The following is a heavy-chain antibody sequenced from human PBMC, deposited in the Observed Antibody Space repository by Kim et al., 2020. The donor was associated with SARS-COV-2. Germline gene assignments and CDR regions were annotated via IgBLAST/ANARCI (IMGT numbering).Heavy chain of an antibody. V-gene: IGHV3-43*02. J-gene: IGHJ6*03. CDR1: GFTFDDYA. CDR3: AKDGGYDFWSGSLLYYMDV. D-gene: IGHD3-3*01. CDR2: ISGDGGST. Sequence: GGSLRLSCAASGFTFDDYAMHWVRQAPGKGLEWVSLISGDGGSTYYADSVKGRFTISRDNSKNSLYLQMNSLRTEDTALYYCAKDGGYDFWSGSLLYYMDVWGKGTTVTVSS.